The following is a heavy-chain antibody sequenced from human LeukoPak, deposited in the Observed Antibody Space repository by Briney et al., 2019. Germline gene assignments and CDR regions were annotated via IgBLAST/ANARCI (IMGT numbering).Heavy chain of an antibody. J-gene: IGHJ4*02. Sequence: GGSLRLSCAASGFTVSNNYMSWVRQAPGKGLEWVSVIYSGGSTYYADSVRGRFTISRDNSKNTLYLQMNSLGAEDTAVYYCARVSYYDSSGYYFLSYVDYWGQGTLVTVSS. CDR3: ARVSYYDSSGYYFLSYVDY. CDR1: GFTVSNNY. V-gene: IGHV3-53*01. CDR2: IYSGGST. D-gene: IGHD3-22*01.